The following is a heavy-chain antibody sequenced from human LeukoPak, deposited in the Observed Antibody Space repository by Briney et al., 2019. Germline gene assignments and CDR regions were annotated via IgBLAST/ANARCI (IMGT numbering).Heavy chain of an antibody. D-gene: IGHD1-26*01. Sequence: GASVKVSCKASGYTVTSYYMHWVRQAPGQGLEWIGLINPSGGTTRYAQKFQGRVTMTRDLSTSTDYMELSSLRSDDTAVYFCARDNSVGDYAWWFDPWGQGTLVTVSS. CDR3: ARDNSVGDYAWWFDP. CDR2: INPSGGTT. J-gene: IGHJ5*02. CDR1: GYTVTSYY. V-gene: IGHV1-46*01.